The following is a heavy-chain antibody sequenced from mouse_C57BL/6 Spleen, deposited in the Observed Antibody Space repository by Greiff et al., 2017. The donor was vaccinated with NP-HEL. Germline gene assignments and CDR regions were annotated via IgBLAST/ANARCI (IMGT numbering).Heavy chain of an antibody. CDR3: ARGLYYGSSYY. Sequence: QVQLQQPGAELVKPGASVKMSCKASGYTFTSYWITWVKQRPGQGLEWIGDIYPGSGSTKYNEKFKSKATLTVDKSSSTAYMQLSSLTSEDSAVYYCARGLYYGSSYYWGQGTTLTVSS. D-gene: IGHD1-1*01. V-gene: IGHV1-55*01. J-gene: IGHJ2*01. CDR2: IYPGSGST. CDR1: GYTFTSYW.